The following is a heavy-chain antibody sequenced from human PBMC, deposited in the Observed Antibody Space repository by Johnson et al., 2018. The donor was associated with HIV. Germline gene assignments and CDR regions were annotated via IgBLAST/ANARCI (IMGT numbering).Heavy chain of an antibody. CDR1: GFTFDDYA. CDR2: ISWNSGSI. V-gene: IGHV3-9*01. CDR3: AREGVSGSYYDAFDL. D-gene: IGHD1-26*01. J-gene: IGHJ3*01. Sequence: QLVESGGGLVQPGRSLRLSCAASGFTFDDYAMHWVRQAPGKGLEWVSGISWNSGSIGYADSVKGRFTISRDNSKNTLFLQMDSLRADDTAVYYCAREGVSGSYYDAFDLWGQGTMVTVSS.